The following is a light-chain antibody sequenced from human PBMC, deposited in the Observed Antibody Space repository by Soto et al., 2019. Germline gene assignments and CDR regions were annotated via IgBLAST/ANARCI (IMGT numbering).Light chain of an antibody. CDR1: QSVSSY. CDR2: DAS. J-gene: IGKJ4*01. CDR3: QQRSNWPPVLT. V-gene: IGKV3-11*01. Sequence: EIVLTQSPATLFLSPGERATLSCRASQSVSSYLAWYQQKPGQAPRLLIYDASNRATGIPARFSGSGSGTDFTLTISSLEPEDFAVYYCQQRSNWPPVLTFGGGTKVDIK.